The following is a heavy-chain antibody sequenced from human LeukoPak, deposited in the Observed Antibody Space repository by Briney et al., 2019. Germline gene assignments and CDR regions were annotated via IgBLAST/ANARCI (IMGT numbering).Heavy chain of an antibody. Sequence: GGSLRLSCAASGFTVSSNYMSWVRQAPGKGLEWVSVIYSGGSTYYADSVKGRFTISRDNSKNTLYLQMNSLRAEDTAVYYCAREGGDYYYYYGMDVWGQGTTVTVSS. V-gene: IGHV3-53*01. CDR1: GFTVSSNY. CDR2: IYSGGST. D-gene: IGHD4-17*01. CDR3: AREGGDYYYYYGMDV. J-gene: IGHJ6*02.